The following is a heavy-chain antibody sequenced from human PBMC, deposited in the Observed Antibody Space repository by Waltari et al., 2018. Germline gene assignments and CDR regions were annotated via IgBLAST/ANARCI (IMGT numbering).Heavy chain of an antibody. CDR1: VFTFNTYS. Sequence: EVQLVESGGGLVQPGGSLRLSCAASVFTFNTYSMNWVRQAPGEGLEWVSYIRSSSSTIYYADSVKGRFTISIDNAKNSLYLQMNSRRAEDTAVYYCAREASRSGSNYLYYFDYWGQGTLVTVSS. CDR3: AREASRSGSNYLYYFDY. J-gene: IGHJ4*02. D-gene: IGHD3-10*01. V-gene: IGHV3-48*04. CDR2: IRSSSSTI.